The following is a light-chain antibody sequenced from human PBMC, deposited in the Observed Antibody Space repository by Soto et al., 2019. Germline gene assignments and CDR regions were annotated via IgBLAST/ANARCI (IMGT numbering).Light chain of an antibody. CDR2: NAS. CDR3: QQRSNWVT. V-gene: IGKV3-11*01. J-gene: IGKJ4*01. Sequence: EIVLTQSPATLSLSPGERATLSCRASQRVTTYLAWYQQKPGQAPRLLVYTASTGATNASTRATGIPARFSGSGSGTDFSPTISSLEPEDFAVYYCQQRSNWVTFGGGTKVEIK. CDR1: QRVTTY.